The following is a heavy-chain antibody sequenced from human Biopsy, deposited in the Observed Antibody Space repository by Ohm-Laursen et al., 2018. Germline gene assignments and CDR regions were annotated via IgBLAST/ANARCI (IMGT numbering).Heavy chain of an antibody. CDR1: GGSFTGHY. D-gene: IGHD4-23*01. CDR3: ARGSNDFGGLYFPR. J-gene: IGHJ4*02. Sequence: SETLSLTCTVSGGSFTGHYWSWIRQPPGKGLEWIGHISYTGYTSYNASLKSRVTISLDTSRNHFSLRLSSLTAADTAVYYCARGSNDFGGLYFPRWGQGTLLTVSS. V-gene: IGHV4-59*11. CDR2: ISYTGYT.